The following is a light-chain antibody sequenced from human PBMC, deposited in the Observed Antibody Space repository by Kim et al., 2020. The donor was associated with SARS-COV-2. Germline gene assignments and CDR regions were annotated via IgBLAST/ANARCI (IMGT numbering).Light chain of an antibody. CDR1: SNNVGNQG. Sequence: QAGLTQPPSVSKGLRQTATLTCTGNSNNVGNQGATWLQQHQGHPPKPLSYRNNNRPSGISERLSASRSGNTASLTITGLQPEDEADYYCSAWDSSLRVWVFGGGTQLTVL. V-gene: IGLV10-54*01. J-gene: IGLJ2*01. CDR3: SAWDSSLRVWV. CDR2: RNN.